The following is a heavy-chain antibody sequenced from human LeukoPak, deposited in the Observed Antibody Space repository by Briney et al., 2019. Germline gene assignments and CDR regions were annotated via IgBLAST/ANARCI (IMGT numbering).Heavy chain of an antibody. CDR1: GYTFTSYY. D-gene: IGHD6-13*01. J-gene: IGHJ6*04. Sequence: ASVKVSCKASGYTFTSYYMHWVRQAPGQGLEWMGIINPSGGSTSYAQEFQGRVTMTRDTSTSTVYMELSSLRSEDTAVYYCARTSSSTYYYYGMAVWGKGTTVTVPS. V-gene: IGHV1-46*01. CDR2: INPSGGST. CDR3: ARTSSSTYYYYGMAV.